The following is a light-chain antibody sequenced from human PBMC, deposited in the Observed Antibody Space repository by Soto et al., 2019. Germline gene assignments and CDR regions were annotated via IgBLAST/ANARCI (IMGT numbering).Light chain of an antibody. CDR3: HQYGSSPYT. J-gene: IGKJ2*01. CDR2: ATS. V-gene: IGKV3-20*01. Sequence: DIVLTQSPGTLSLSPGERATLSCRASQSLTGNSLAWFQQKPGQAPRLLIYATSARANGVPDTFSASGSGTDFTLIITRLAPEDFAVYFCHQYGSSPYTFGQGTKLEIK. CDR1: QSLTGNS.